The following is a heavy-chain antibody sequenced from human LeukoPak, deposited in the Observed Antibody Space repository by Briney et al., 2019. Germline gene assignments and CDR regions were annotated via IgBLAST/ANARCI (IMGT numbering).Heavy chain of an antibody. J-gene: IGHJ4*02. D-gene: IGHD3-22*01. CDR1: GGTFSSYA. Sequence: AASVKVSCKASGGTFSSYAISWVRQAPGQGLEWMGGIIPLFGTANYAQKFQGRLTITTDESTSTAYMELSSLRSEDTAVYYCARGFHYDSSGYYYFYWGQGTLVTVSS. CDR2: IIPLFGTA. V-gene: IGHV1-69*05. CDR3: ARGFHYDSSGYYYFY.